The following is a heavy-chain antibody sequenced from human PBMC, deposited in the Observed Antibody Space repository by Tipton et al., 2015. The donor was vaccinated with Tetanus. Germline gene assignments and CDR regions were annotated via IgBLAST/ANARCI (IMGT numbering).Heavy chain of an antibody. CDR1: GFTFSSYG. J-gene: IGHJ6*02. V-gene: IGHV3-33*01. CDR3: ARERVGYSSSSPWDYYYGMDV. CDR2: IWYDGSNK. D-gene: IGHD6-6*01. Sequence: SLRLPCAASGFTFSSYGMHWVRQAPGKGLEWVAVIWYDGSNKYYADSVKGRFTISRDNSKNTLYLQINSLRAEDTAVYYCARERVGYSSSSPWDYYYGMDVWGQGTTVTVSS.